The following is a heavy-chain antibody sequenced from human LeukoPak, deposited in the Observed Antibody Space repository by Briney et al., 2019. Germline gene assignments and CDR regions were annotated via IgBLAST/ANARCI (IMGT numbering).Heavy chain of an antibody. Sequence: GGSLRLSCAASGFSVSNNYMSWVRQAPGKGLEWVSVFYSGGSTYFADSVKGRFTISRDNSKNTLDLQMNSLRGEDTAVYYCARVRGVRGALGVWGQGTTVTVSS. V-gene: IGHV3-53*01. J-gene: IGHJ6*02. CDR3: ARVRGVRGALGV. CDR1: GFSVSNNY. D-gene: IGHD3-10*01. CDR2: FYSGGST.